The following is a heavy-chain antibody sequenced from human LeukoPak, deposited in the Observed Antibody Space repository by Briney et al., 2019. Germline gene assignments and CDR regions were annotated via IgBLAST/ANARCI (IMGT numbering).Heavy chain of an antibody. D-gene: IGHD3-22*01. Sequence: SETLSLTCAVSGVSISSGGYSWSWLRQPPGKGLEWIGYIYHSGSTYYNPSLKSRVTISVDRSKNQFSLQLSSVTAADTAVYYCARYFRSSGSGFDPWGQGTLVTVSS. CDR1: GVSISSGGYS. CDR2: IYHSGST. J-gene: IGHJ5*02. V-gene: IGHV4-30-2*01. CDR3: ARYFRSSGSGFDP.